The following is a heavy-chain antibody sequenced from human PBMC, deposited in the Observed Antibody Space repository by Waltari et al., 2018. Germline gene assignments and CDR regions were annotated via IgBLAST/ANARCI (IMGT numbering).Heavy chain of an antibody. CDR1: GYTFTSYA. Sequence: QVQLVQSGAEVKKPGASVKVSRKASGYTFTSYAMHWVRQAPGQRLEWMGWINTGNGNTKYSQKFQGRVTITRDTSASTAYMELSSLRSEDTAVYYCARRLPWFGVIDYWGQGTLVTVSS. D-gene: IGHD3-10*01. CDR3: ARRLPWFGVIDY. V-gene: IGHV1-3*04. J-gene: IGHJ4*02. CDR2: INTGNGNT.